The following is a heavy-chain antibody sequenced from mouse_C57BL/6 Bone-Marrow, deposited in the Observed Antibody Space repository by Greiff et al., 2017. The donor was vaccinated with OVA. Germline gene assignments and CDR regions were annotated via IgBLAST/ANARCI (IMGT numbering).Heavy chain of an antibody. CDR3: ARDEDDYDFYYAMDY. CDR2: ISDGGSYT. V-gene: IGHV5-4*01. CDR1: GFTFSSYA. J-gene: IGHJ4*01. Sequence: EVKVVESGGGLVKPGGSLKLSCAASGFTFSSYAMSWVRQTPEKRLEWVATISDGGSYTYYPDNVKGRFTISRDNAKNNLYLQMSHLKSEDTAMYYCARDEDDYDFYYAMDYWGQGTSVTVSS. D-gene: IGHD2-4*01.